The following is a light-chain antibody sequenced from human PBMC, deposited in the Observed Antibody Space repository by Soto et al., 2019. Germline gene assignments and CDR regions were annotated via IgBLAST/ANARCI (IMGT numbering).Light chain of an antibody. Sequence: QSALTQPASVSGSPGQSITISCTGTSSDDGGYNDVSWYQQHPGKAPKLMIYDVSNRPSGVSNRFSGSKSGNTASLTISGLQAEDEADYYCSSYTSSSTLVVFGGGTKLTVL. V-gene: IGLV2-14*01. J-gene: IGLJ2*01. CDR3: SSYTSSSTLVV. CDR2: DVS. CDR1: SSDDGGYND.